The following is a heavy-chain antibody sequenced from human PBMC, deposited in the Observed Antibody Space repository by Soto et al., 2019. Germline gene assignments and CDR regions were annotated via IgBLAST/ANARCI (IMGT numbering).Heavy chain of an antibody. CDR1: GGTFSSYA. D-gene: IGHD6-13*01. CDR2: IIPIFGTA. CDR3: ARDPPTIASAGREDY. J-gene: IGHJ4*02. Sequence: SVKVSCKASGGTFSSYAISWVRQAPGQGLEWMGGIIPIFGTANYAQKFQGRVTITADESTSTAYMELSSLRSEDTAVYYCARDPPTIASAGREDYWGQGTLVTVSS. V-gene: IGHV1-69*13.